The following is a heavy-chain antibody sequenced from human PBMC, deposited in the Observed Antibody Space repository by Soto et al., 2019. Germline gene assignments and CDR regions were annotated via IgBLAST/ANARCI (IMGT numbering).Heavy chain of an antibody. Sequence: GSLRLSCAASGFTFSSYSMNWVRQAPGKGLEWVSSISSSSSYIYYADSVKGRFTISRDNAKNSLYLQMNSLRAEDTAVYYCALDPITMVRGVISDYWGQGTLVTVSS. CDR3: ALDPITMVRGVISDY. J-gene: IGHJ4*02. D-gene: IGHD3-10*01. CDR2: ISSSSSYI. V-gene: IGHV3-21*01. CDR1: GFTFSSYS.